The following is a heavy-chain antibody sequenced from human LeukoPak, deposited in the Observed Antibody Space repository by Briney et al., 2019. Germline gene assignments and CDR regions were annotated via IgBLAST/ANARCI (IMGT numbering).Heavy chain of an antibody. V-gene: IGHV4-34*01. CDR2: INHSGST. Sequence: SETLSLACAVYGGSFSGYYWSWIRQPPGKGLEWIGEINHSGSTNYNPSLKSRVTISVDTSKNQFPLKLSSVTAADTAVYYCARLRYCSSTSCYKYYYYGMDVWGQGTTVTVSS. J-gene: IGHJ6*02. D-gene: IGHD2-2*02. CDR3: ARLRYCSSTSCYKYYYYGMDV. CDR1: GGSFSGYY.